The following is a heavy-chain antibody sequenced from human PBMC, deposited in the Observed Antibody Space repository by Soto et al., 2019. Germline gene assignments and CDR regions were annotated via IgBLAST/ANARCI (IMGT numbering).Heavy chain of an antibody. D-gene: IGHD2-2*01. Sequence: GGSLRLSCAASGFTFSSYWMHWVRQAPGKGLVWVSRINSDGSSTSYADSVKGRFTISRDNAKNTLYLQMNSLRAEDTAVYYCVVPAASLDAFDIWGQGTMVTVSS. CDR3: VVPAASLDAFDI. J-gene: IGHJ3*02. CDR2: INSDGSST. CDR1: GFTFSSYW. V-gene: IGHV3-74*01.